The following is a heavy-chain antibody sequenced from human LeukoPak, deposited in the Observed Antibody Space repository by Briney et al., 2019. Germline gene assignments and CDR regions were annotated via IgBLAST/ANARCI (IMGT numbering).Heavy chain of an antibody. CDR1: GGSFRSYG. CDR3: ARGLYCSSSTSCYDYGMDV. CDR2: FIPILGTA. V-gene: IGHV1-69*13. J-gene: IGHJ6*02. Sequence: GASAKVSCKASGGSFRSYGLNWVRQAPGQGLEWMGGFIPILGTAKYTQNLQGRATITADESTSTAYMELSSLRYEDTAVYYCARGLYCSSSTSCYDYGMDVWGQGTTVTVSS. D-gene: IGHD2-2*01.